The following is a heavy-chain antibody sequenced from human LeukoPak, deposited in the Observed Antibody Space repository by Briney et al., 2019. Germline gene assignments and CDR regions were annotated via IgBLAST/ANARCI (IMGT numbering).Heavy chain of an antibody. CDR2: INRDGSST. J-gene: IGHJ4*02. D-gene: IGHD1-26*01. V-gene: IGHV3-74*01. CDR3: ARASGSYSFDY. CDR1: GFTFSSYW. Sequence: GGSLRLSCAASGFTFSSYWMHWVRQAPGKGLGWVSRINRDGSSTSYADSVKGRFTISRDNAKKTLNLQMNSLRAEDMAVYYCARASGSYSFDYWGQGNLVTVSS.